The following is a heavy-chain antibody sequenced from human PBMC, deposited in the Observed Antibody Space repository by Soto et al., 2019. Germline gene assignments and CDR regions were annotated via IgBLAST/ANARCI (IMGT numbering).Heavy chain of an antibody. J-gene: IGHJ4*02. CDR1: GDTFSTYA. V-gene: IGHV1-69*13. D-gene: IGHD5-18*01. Sequence: SVKVSCKAPGDTFSTYAISWVRQAPGQGLEWMGGIIPMFGTANYAQRFQDRVTITADESTNTVYMELSSLRSEDTAVYFCASGIQLWLRRINNGYSGWGQGTLVTVSS. CDR3: ASGIQLWLRRINNGYSG. CDR2: IIPMFGTA.